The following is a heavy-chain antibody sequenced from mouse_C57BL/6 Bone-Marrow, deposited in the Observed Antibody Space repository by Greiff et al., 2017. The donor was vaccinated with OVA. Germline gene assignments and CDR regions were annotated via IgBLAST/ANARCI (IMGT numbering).Heavy chain of an antibody. J-gene: IGHJ3*01. CDR2: ISSGGSYT. V-gene: IGHV5-6*01. CDR1: GFTFSSYG. D-gene: IGHD1-1*01. Sequence: DVQLVESGGDLVKPGGSLKLSCAASGFTFSSYGMSWVRQTPDKRLEWVATISSGGSYTYYPDSVKGRFTISRDNAKNTLYLQMSSLKSEDTAMYYCARGGITTSYWGQGTLVTVSA. CDR3: ARGGITTSY.